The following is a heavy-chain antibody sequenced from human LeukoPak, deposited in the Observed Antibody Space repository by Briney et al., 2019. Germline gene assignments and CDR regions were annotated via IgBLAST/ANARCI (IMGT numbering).Heavy chain of an antibody. Sequence: GGSLRLSCAASGFTFSSYSMNWVRQAPGKGLEWVSSISSSSSYIYYADSVKGRFTISRDNAKNSLYLQMNSLRAEDTAVYYCAREGIAEAGTDYYGMDVWGKGTTVTVSS. D-gene: IGHD6-19*01. V-gene: IGHV3-21*01. CDR3: AREGIAEAGTDYYGMDV. J-gene: IGHJ6*04. CDR1: GFTFSSYS. CDR2: ISSSSSYI.